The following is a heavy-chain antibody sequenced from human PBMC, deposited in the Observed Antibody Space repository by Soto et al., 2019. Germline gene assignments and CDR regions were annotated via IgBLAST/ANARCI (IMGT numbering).Heavy chain of an antibody. CDR3: AKDGDLGWDRASYSNERGGMDD. D-gene: IGHD1-26*01. Sequence: PAGSLTLSCAASGFSVDCYGIHWVRQAPGKGLRWVAFRSYHVSNKYYSNSFIGRCTISTDNSKKTHYLQMNSLIADDSTVDYFAKDGDLGWDRASYSNERGGMDDWGQGNLVTVSS. CDR2: RSYHVSNK. V-gene: IGHV3-30*18. J-gene: IGHJ4*03. CDR1: GFSVDCYG.